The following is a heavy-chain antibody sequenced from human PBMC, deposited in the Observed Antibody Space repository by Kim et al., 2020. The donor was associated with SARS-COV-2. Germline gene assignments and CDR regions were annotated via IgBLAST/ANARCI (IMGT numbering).Heavy chain of an antibody. CDR1: GFTFTEYW. Sequence: GGSLRLSCAASGFTFTEYWMHWVRQAPGKGLMWVSRIDSAGSATSSSDSVGGRFTISRDIAKNTVYLQMNSLTAEDTAVYYCARDGLLTPYSPWAFDIWGQGTMVTVSS. CDR2: IDSAGSAT. CDR3: ARDGLLTPYSPWAFDI. V-gene: IGHV3-74*01. J-gene: IGHJ3*02. D-gene: IGHD3-9*01.